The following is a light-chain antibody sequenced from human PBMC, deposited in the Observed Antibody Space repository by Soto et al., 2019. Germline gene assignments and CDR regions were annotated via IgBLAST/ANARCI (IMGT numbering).Light chain of an antibody. CDR1: QSVSSSY. CDR3: QQYGSSPFT. CDR2: GAS. V-gene: IGKV3-20*01. J-gene: IGKJ3*01. Sequence: EIVLTQSPGTLSLSPGERATLSRRASQSVSSSYLAWYQQKPGQAPRRLIYGASSRATGIPDRFSGSGSGTDFTLTISRLEPEDFAVYYCQQYGSSPFTFGPGTKVYIK.